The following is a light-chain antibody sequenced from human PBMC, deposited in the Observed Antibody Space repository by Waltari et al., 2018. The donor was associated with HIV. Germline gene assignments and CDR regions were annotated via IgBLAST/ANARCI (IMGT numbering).Light chain of an antibody. CDR1: QDISTY. V-gene: IGKV1-33*01. CDR2: DAS. CDR3: QQYDNLPLT. J-gene: IGKJ4*01. Sequence: DIQMTQSPSSLSASVGDRVTITCQASQDISTYLNWYQQKLGKAPKLLIYDASNLKTVVPSRFSGSGSGTDFTFTISSLQPEDIATYFCQQYDNLPLTFGGGTKLEIK.